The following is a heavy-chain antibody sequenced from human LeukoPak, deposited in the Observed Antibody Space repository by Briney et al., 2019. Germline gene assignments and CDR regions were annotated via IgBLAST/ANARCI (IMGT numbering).Heavy chain of an antibody. CDR2: ISSGRSSI. Sequence: PGGSLRLSCAAAGFTFRSYSMNWVRHDRGKGRGGVSYISSGRSSIYYADSVKGRFTISRESAKNSLYLQMNSLRAEDTAVYYCASCYGSGSYDYWGQGTLVTVSS. V-gene: IGHV3-48*01. J-gene: IGHJ4*02. CDR1: GFTFRSYS. CDR3: ASCYGSGSYDY. D-gene: IGHD3-10*01.